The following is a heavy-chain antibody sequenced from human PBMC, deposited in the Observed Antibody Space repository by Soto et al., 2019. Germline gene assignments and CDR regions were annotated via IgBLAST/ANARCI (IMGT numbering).Heavy chain of an antibody. CDR1: GYSFTSYG. J-gene: IGHJ6*02. Sequence: QVQLVQSAGEVKKPGASVKVSCKASGYSFTSYGISWVRRAPGQGLEWMGWISPYNGHTQFVERFQGRVTMTTDTSTKTAYRELSNLRSDDTAHYYCARDLTIVPATHPRLENYGMDVWGQGTTVIVSS. CDR2: ISPYNGHT. D-gene: IGHD2-2*01. V-gene: IGHV1-18*01. CDR3: ARDLTIVPATHPRLENYGMDV.